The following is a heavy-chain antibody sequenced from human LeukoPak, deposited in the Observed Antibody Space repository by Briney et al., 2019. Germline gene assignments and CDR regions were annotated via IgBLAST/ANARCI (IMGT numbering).Heavy chain of an antibody. J-gene: IGHJ6*02. D-gene: IGHD2-15*01. CDR1: GYASTSFA. Sequence: ASVKVSCKASGYASTSFAMNWVRQAPGQGLEWMGWVNPGNGDTKYSQNFQGRVTVTSDTSAATAYVELNSLTSEDTAVYYCARERWHCRVNCYSVYYYALDVWGQGTTVTVSS. CDR2: VNPGNGDT. CDR3: ARERWHCRVNCYSVYYYALDV. V-gene: IGHV1-3*01.